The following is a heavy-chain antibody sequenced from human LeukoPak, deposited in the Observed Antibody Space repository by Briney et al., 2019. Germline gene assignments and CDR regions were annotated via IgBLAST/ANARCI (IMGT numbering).Heavy chain of an antibody. D-gene: IGHD6-6*01. CDR1: GGPFSVYY. CDR2: IYHSGST. V-gene: IGHV4-34*01. CDR3: ARVRGAARNYYYYYMEV. J-gene: IGHJ6*03. Sequence: SDTLSLPCAVYGGPFSVYYWSWLRHPPGKGVEWIGEIYHSGSTHYTPPLKSRVTISVDTPKNQFSLNLSSVNAADTAVYYCARVRGAARNYYYYYMEVWGKGTTVTVSS.